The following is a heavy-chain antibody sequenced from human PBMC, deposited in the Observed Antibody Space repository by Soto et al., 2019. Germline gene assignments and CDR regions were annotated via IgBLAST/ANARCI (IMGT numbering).Heavy chain of an antibody. CDR3: ASGLRASRFDY. J-gene: IGHJ4*02. Sequence: PVWSLRLSCSSSLFTFSSYAMSLVLHAPGKGLEWVSRINSDGSGTTYADSVKGRFTISRDNAKNTLYLQMNSLRVEDTAVYYCASGLRASRFDYWGQRTLVTVSS. CDR2: INSDGSGT. CDR1: LFTFSSYA. V-gene: IGHV3-74*01.